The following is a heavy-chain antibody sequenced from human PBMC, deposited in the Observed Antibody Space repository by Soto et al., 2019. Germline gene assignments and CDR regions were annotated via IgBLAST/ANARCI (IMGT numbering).Heavy chain of an antibody. D-gene: IGHD3-9*01. V-gene: IGHV4-30-4*01. J-gene: IGHJ4*02. Sequence: SETLSLTCTVSGGSISSGDNYWSWIRQPPGKGLEWIGYIYYSGSTYYNPSLKSRVTISVDTSKNQFSLKLSSVTAADTAVYYCARALDILTRYYFDYWGQGTLVTVSS. CDR3: ARALDILTRYYFDY. CDR2: IYYSGST. CDR1: GGSISSGDNY.